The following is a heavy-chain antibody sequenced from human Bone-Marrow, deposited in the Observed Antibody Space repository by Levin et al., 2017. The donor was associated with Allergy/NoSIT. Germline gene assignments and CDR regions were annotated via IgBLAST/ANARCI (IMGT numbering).Heavy chain of an antibody. V-gene: IGHV3-15*01. D-gene: IGHD6-19*01. J-gene: IGHJ4*02. CDR3: TDSIAVAGKTTANFDY. CDR2: IKSKTDGGTT. Sequence: GESLKISCAGSGVTFTNAWMSWVRQAPGKGLEWVGRIKSKTDGGTTDYAAPVKGRFTISRDDSKNTLYLQMNSLKTEDTAVYYCTDSIAVAGKTTANFDYWGQGTLVTVSS. CDR1: GVTFTNAW.